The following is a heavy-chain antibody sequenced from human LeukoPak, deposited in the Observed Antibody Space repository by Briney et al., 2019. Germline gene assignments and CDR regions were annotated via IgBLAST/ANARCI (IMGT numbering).Heavy chain of an antibody. Sequence: SETLSLTCTVSGGSISSYYWSWIRQPAGKGLEWIGRIYTSGSTNYNPSLKSRVTMSVDTSKNQFSLKLSSVTAADTAVYYCARDVVVPAADWSDPWGQGTLVTVSS. D-gene: IGHD2-2*01. CDR1: GGSISSYY. J-gene: IGHJ5*02. V-gene: IGHV4-4*07. CDR3: ARDVVVPAADWSDP. CDR2: IYTSGST.